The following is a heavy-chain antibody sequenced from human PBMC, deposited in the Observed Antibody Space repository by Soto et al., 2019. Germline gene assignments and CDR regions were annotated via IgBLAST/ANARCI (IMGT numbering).Heavy chain of an antibody. Sequence: LSLPCSVSGSSVRTGSYHWSWIRQPPGKGLEWIGFIPNNGSPDYNPSLKSRVVVSIDRSKNQFSLKVNSVTAADTAVDFCARIGWGGDSWGQGTLVTVSS. J-gene: IGHJ4*02. CDR2: IPNNGSP. D-gene: IGHD7-27*01. CDR3: ARIGWGGDS. V-gene: IGHV4-61*01. CDR1: GSSVRTGSYH.